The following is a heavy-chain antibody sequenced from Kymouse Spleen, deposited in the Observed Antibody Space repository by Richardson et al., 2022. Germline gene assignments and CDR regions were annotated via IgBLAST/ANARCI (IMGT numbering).Heavy chain of an antibody. D-gene: IGHD6-13*01. CDR1: GYTFTGYY. CDR2: INPNSGGT. J-gene: IGHJ6*02. CDR3: ARDPIAAAGYYYYYGMDV. V-gene: IGHV1-2*04. Sequence: QVQLVQSGAEVKKPGASVKVSCKASGYTFTGYYMHWVRQAPGQGLEWMGWINPNSGGTNYAQKFQGWVTMTRDTSISTAYMELSRLRSDDTAVYYCARDPIAAAGYYYYYGMDVWGQGTTVTVSS.